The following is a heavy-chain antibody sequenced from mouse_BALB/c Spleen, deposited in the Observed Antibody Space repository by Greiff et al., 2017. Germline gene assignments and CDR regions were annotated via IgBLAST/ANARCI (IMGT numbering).Heavy chain of an antibody. CDR1: GHTFTSYW. V-gene: IGHV1-7*01. CDR3: ARRLYGNYGNYAMDY. CDR2: INPSTGYT. J-gene: IGHJ4*01. Sequence: QVQLQQSGAELAKPGASVKMSCKASGHTFTSYWMHWVKQRPGQGLEWIGYINPSTGYTEYNQKFKDKATLTADKSSSTAYMQLSSLTSEDSAVYYCARRLYGNYGNYAMDYWGQGTSVTVSS. D-gene: IGHD2-1*01.